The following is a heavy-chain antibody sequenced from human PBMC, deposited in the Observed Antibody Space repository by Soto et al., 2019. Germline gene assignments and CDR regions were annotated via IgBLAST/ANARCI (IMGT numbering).Heavy chain of an antibody. Sequence: SETLSLTCTVSGGSVSSGSDYWSWIRQPPGKGLEWIGYIYYSGSTNYNPSLKSRVTISIDTTKNQFSLKLSSVTAADTAVYYCARDVRGSSGYYPPYYFGYWGQGTLVTVSS. D-gene: IGHD3-22*01. J-gene: IGHJ4*02. CDR3: ARDVRGSSGYYPPYYFGY. CDR1: GGSVSSGSDY. V-gene: IGHV4-61*01. CDR2: IYYSGST.